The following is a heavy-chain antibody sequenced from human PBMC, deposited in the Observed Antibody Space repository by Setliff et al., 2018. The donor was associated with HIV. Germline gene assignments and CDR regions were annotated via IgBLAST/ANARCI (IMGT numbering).Heavy chain of an antibody. D-gene: IGHD6-19*01. CDR2: INPNNGDT. J-gene: IGHJ6*03. Sequence: VKVSCKASGYIFTGYYIHWVRQAPGQGLEWMGRINPNNGDTNSAQKFQGRVTMTRDTSISTAYMELSRLRSDDTAVYYCARDRWVWGGSDSGYYYYFMDVWGKGTTVTVSS. CDR3: ARDRWVWGGSDSGYYYYFMDV. V-gene: IGHV1-2*06. CDR1: GYIFTGYY.